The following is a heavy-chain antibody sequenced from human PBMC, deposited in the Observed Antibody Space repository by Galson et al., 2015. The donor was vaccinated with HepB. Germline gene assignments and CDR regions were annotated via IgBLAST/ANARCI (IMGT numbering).Heavy chain of an antibody. D-gene: IGHD3-22*01. V-gene: IGHV3-21*01. CDR3: AREAYDSSNAFDI. CDR2: ISGSSSYI. J-gene: IGHJ3*02. Sequence: SLRLSCAASGFTFSSYSMNWVRQAPGKGLEWVSSISGSSSYIYYADSVKGRFTISRDNAKNSLYLQMNSLSAEDTAVYYCAREAYDSSNAFDIWGQGTMVTVSS. CDR1: GFTFSSYS.